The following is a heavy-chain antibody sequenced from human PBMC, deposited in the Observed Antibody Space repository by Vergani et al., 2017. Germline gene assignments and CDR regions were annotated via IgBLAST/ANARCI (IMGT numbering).Heavy chain of an antibody. D-gene: IGHD2-2*01. CDR2: IYYSGST. CDR1: GGSISSYY. CDR3: ARGDIVVVPAAMGGAPDAFDI. Sequence: QVQLLESGPGLVKPSETLSLTCTVSGGSISSYYWSWIRQPPGKGLEWIGYIYYSGSTNYNPSLKSRVTISVDTSKNQFSLKLSSVTAADTAVYYCARGDIVVVPAAMGGAPDAFDIWGQGTMVTVSS. V-gene: IGHV4-59*01. J-gene: IGHJ3*02.